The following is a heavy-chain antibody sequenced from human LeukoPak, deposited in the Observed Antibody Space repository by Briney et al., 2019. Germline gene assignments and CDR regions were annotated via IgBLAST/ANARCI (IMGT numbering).Heavy chain of an antibody. Sequence: ASVKVSCKASGYTFTGYYMHWVRQAPGQGLEWMGWVNPNSGGTNYAQKVQGRATMTRDTSISTAYMELSRLRSDYTAVYYCARATTSGYYSDYWGPGTLVTVSP. CDR1: GYTFTGYY. V-gene: IGHV1-2*02. CDR3: ARATTSGYYSDY. D-gene: IGHD3-3*01. J-gene: IGHJ4*02. CDR2: VNPNSGGT.